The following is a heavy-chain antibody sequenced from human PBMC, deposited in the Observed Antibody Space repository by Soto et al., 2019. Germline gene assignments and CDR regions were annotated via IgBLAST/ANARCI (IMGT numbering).Heavy chain of an antibody. CDR2: IVPILRTA. CDR1: GGTFSNYA. CDR3: AWRAYCSGGRSYYDIDY. V-gene: IGHV1-69*14. Sequence: QVLLVRTGAEVKKRCSSVKVSCKASGGTFSNYAITWVRQAPGQGREWMGGIVPILRTANYAPTFQGSVRIAADKYKTTSYMELSNLRYGDTDVYYVAWRAYCSGGRSYYDIDYWGQGTLVSVAS. J-gene: IGHJ4*01. D-gene: IGHD2-15*01.